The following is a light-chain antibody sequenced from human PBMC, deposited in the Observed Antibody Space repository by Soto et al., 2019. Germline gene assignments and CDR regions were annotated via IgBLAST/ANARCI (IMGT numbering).Light chain of an antibody. CDR1: SSDVGGYNY. CDR3: SSYTSSSTV. V-gene: IGLV2-14*01. CDR2: EVS. Sequence: QSALTQPASVSGSPGQSITISCTGTSSDVGGYNYVSWYQQHPVKAPKLMIYEVSHRPSGVSNRFSGSKSGNTASLTISGLQAEDEADYYCSSYTSSSTVFGGGTKLTVL. J-gene: IGLJ2*01.